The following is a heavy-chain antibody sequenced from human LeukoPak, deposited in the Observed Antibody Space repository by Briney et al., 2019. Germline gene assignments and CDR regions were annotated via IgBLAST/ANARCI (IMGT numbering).Heavy chain of an antibody. J-gene: IGHJ4*02. CDR3: AIPRGD. CDR1: GYSFTTYW. Sequence: GESLRISCPGSGYSFTTYWISWVRPMTGKGLEWMGRIDPSDSYTNYSPSFQGHVTVSVDKSISTAYLQWNSLKAADTAMYYCAIPRGDWGQGTLVTVSS. D-gene: IGHD1-26*01. CDR2: IDPSDSYT. V-gene: IGHV5-10-1*01.